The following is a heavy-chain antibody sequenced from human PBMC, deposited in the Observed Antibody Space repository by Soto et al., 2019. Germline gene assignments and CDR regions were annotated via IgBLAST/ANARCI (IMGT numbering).Heavy chain of an antibody. V-gene: IGHV1-2*04. CDR3: ARGTWQGRFDP. CDR2: IKPNGCDT. CDR1: GYTFTGYY. J-gene: IGHJ5*02. Sequence: QVQLVQNGAELKKPGASVKVSCKASGYTFTGYYIHWVRQAPGQGLEWMGWIKPNGCDTNYAQKFQDWVTMTRDTSISTAYMELSRLKSDDTAVYYCARGTWQGRFDPWGQGTMVTVSS.